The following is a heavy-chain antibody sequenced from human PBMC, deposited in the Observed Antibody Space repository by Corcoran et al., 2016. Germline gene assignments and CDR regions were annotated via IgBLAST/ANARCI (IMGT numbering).Heavy chain of an antibody. J-gene: IGHJ4*02. CDR2: INPSGGST. V-gene: IGHV1-46*01. CDR3: ARVSGGWNYYDRSGFSLAN. CDR1: GYTFTSYY. D-gene: IGHD3-22*01. Sequence: QVQLVQSGAEVKKPVASVKVSCKASGYTFTSYYMHWVRQAPGQGLEWMGIINPSGGSTSYAQKFQGRVTMTRDTSTSTVYMVLSSLRSEDTAVYYCARVSGGWNYYDRSGFSLANWGQGTLVTVSS.